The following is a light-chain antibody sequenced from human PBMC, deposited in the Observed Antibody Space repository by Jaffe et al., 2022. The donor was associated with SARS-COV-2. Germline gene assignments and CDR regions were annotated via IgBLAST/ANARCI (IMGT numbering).Light chain of an antibody. Sequence: QSALTQPASVSGSPGQSITISCTGTSSDVGGYNYVSWYQQLPGKAPKLMIYDVSNRPSGVSNRFSGSKSGNTASLTISGLQAEDEADYYCTSYTSSSMVFGGGTKLTVL. CDR1: SSDVGGYNY. CDR3: TSYTSSSMV. J-gene: IGLJ3*02. V-gene: IGLV2-14*01. CDR2: DVS.